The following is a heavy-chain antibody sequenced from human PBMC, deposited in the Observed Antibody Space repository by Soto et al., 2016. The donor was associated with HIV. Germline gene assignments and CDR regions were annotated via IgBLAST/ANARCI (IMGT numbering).Heavy chain of an antibody. Sequence: EVQLVESGGGLVQPGGSLKLSCAASGFTFSGSAMHWVRQASGKGLEWVGRIRSKANSYATAYAASVKGRFTISRDDSKNTAYLQMNSLKTEDTAVYYCTRHSAGEIDYWGQGTLVTVSS. V-gene: IGHV3-73*01. CDR1: GFTFSGSA. J-gene: IGHJ4*02. CDR3: TRHSAGEIDY. CDR2: IRSKANSYAT. D-gene: IGHD6-19*01.